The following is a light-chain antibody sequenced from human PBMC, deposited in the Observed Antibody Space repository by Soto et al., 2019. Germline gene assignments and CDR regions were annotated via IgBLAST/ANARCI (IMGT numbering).Light chain of an antibody. CDR1: SSDVGGYNY. V-gene: IGLV2-8*01. Sequence: QSVLTQPPSASGSPGQSVTISFTGTSSDVGGYNYVSWYQQHPGKAPKLMIYEVNKRPSGVPDRFSGSKSDNTASLPVSGLQAEDEAYYYCSSYAGSNYVIFSGGTKVTVL. CDR3: SSYAGSNYVI. J-gene: IGLJ2*01. CDR2: EVN.